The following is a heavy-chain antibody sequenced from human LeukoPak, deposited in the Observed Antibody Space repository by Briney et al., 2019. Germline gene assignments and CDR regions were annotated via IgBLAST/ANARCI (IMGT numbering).Heavy chain of an antibody. V-gene: IGHV2-26*01. CDR1: GFSLSNARMG. Sequence: CGPTLVNPTETLTLTCTVSGFSLSNARMGVSWIRQPPGKALEWLAHIFSNDEKSYSTSLKSRLTISKDTSKSQVVLTMTNMDPVYTATYYCARIKGDTAMVIPFDYWGQGTLVTVSS. J-gene: IGHJ4*02. D-gene: IGHD5-18*01. CDR2: IFSNDEK. CDR3: ARIKGDTAMVIPFDY.